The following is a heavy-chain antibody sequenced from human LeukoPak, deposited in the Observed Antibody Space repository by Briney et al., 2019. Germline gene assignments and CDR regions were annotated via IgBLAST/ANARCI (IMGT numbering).Heavy chain of an antibody. CDR2: INHSGST. CDR1: GGSFSGYY. Sequence: SETLSLTCAVYGGSFSGYYWSWIRQPPGKGLEWIGEINHSGSTNYNPSLKSRVTISVDTSKNQFSLKLSSVTAADTAVYYCARVKIKGGITIFKEYHYMDVWGKGTTVTVSS. V-gene: IGHV4-34*01. J-gene: IGHJ6*03. D-gene: IGHD3-3*01. CDR3: ARVKIKGGITIFKEYHYMDV.